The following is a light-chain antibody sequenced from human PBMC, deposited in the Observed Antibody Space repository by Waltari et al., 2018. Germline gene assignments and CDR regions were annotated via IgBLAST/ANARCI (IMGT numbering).Light chain of an antibody. Sequence: SYVLTQPPSVSVAPGQTARITCGGHNIGSKSVHWYQQKPGQAPVLVVYDDSDRPSGIPERFSGSNSGNTATLTISRVEAGDEADYYCQVWDSSSVHRVFGGGTKLTVL. V-gene: IGLV3-21*02. J-gene: IGLJ3*02. CDR1: NIGSKS. CDR3: QVWDSSSVHRV. CDR2: DDS.